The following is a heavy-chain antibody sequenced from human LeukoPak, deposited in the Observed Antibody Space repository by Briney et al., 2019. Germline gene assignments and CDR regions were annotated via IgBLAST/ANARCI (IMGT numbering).Heavy chain of an antibody. CDR2: IYTSGST. D-gene: IGHD6-13*01. V-gene: IGHV4-61*02. CDR3: ASSRPRTWYSST. Sequence: SQTLSLTCTVSGGSISSGSYYWSWIRQPAGKGLEWIGRIYTSGSTNYNPSLKSRVTISVDTSKNQFSLKLSSVTAADTAVYYCASSRPRTWYSSTWGQGTLVTVSS. CDR1: GGSISSGSYY. J-gene: IGHJ5*02.